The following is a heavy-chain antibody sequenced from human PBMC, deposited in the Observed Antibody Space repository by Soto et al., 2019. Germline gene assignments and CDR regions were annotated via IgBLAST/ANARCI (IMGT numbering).Heavy chain of an antibody. CDR3: ASLRGIVGATYFDY. D-gene: IGHD1-26*01. Sequence: PSETLSLTCTGSGASTSRHYRSWIRQPPGKGLEWIGYIYYSGSTNYNPSLKSRVTISADTSKNQFSLKLSAVTAADTAVYYCASLRGIVGATYFDYWGQGILVTVSS. J-gene: IGHJ4*02. CDR2: IYYSGST. CDR1: GASTSRHY. V-gene: IGHV4-59*11.